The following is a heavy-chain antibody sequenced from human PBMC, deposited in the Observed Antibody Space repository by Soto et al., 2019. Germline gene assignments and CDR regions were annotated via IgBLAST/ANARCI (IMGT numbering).Heavy chain of an antibody. V-gene: IGHV3-30*18. CDR1: GFTFSSYG. CDR3: AKGPAIVLVPAAMNYYYGMDV. D-gene: IGHD2-2*01. J-gene: IGHJ6*02. Sequence: GSLRLSYAASGFTFSSYGMHWVRQAPGKGLEWVAVISYDGSNKYYADSVKGRFTISRDNSKNTLYLQMDSLRAEDTAVYYCAKGPAIVLVPAAMNYYYGMDVWGQGTTVTVSS. CDR2: ISYDGSNK.